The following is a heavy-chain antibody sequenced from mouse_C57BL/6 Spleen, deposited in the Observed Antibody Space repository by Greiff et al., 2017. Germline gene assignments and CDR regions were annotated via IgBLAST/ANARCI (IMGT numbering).Heavy chain of an antibody. J-gene: IGHJ1*03. CDR3: AGQGGYGSSLYWYCDV. V-gene: IGHV5-6*02. CDR1: GFTFSSYG. D-gene: IGHD1-1*01. CDR2: ISSGGSYT. Sequence: DVKLVESGGDLVKPGGSLKLSCAASGFTFSSYGMSWVRQTPDKRLEWVATISSGGSYTYYPDSVKGRFTISRDNAKNTLYLQMSSLKSEDTAMYYCAGQGGYGSSLYWYCDVWGTGTTVTVSS.